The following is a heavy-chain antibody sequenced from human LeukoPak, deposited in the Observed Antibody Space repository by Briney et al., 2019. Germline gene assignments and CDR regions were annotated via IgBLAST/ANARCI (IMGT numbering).Heavy chain of an antibody. CDR3: ARAGEAVAGRFDY. D-gene: IGHD6-19*01. CDR1: GYTFTGYY. J-gene: IGHJ4*02. V-gene: IGHV1-2*06. Sequence: ASVKVSCKASGYTFTGYYMHWVRQAPGQGLEWMGRINPNSGGTNYAQKFQGRVTMTRDTSISTAYMELGRLRSDDTAVYYCARAGEAVAGRFDYWGQGTLVTVSS. CDR2: INPNSGGT.